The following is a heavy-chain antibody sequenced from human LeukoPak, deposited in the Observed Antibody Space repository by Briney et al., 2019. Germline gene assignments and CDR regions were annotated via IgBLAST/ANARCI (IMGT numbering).Heavy chain of an antibody. Sequence: PGGSLRLSCAASGFTFSSYAMSWVRQAPGKGLEWVSAISGSGGSTYYADSVKGRFTISRDNSKNTLYLQMNSVRAEDTAVYYCAKGPFVGSYSFFDYWGQGTLVTVSS. CDR1: GFTFSSYA. D-gene: IGHD1-26*01. J-gene: IGHJ4*02. V-gene: IGHV3-23*01. CDR2: ISGSGGST. CDR3: AKGPFVGSYSFFDY.